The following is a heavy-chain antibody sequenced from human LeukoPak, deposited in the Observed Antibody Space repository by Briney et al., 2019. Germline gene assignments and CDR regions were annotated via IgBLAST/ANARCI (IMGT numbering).Heavy chain of an antibody. V-gene: IGHV1-18*01. CDR1: GYSFTSYG. CDR3: ARASSGYYYGAP. J-gene: IGHJ4*02. D-gene: IGHD3-22*01. Sequence: GASVKVSCKASGYSFTSYGISWVRQAPGQGLEWMGWISAYNGNTDYAQKLQGRVTMTTDTSTSTAYMELRSLRCDDTSAYYCARASSGYYYGAPWGQGTLVTVSS. CDR2: ISAYNGNT.